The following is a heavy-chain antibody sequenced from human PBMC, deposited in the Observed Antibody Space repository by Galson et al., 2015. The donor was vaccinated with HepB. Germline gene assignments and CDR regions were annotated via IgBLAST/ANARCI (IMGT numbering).Heavy chain of an antibody. D-gene: IGHD6-13*01. J-gene: IGHJ5*02. CDR3: AREPLVAAAGYNNWFDP. V-gene: IGHV1-2*04. CDR1: GYTFTGYY. Sequence: SVKVSCKASGYTFTGYYMHWVRQAPGQGLEWMGWINPNSGGTNYAQKFQGWVTMTRDTSISTAYMELSRLRSDDTAVYYCAREPLVAAAGYNNWFDPWGQGTLVTVSS. CDR2: INPNSGGT.